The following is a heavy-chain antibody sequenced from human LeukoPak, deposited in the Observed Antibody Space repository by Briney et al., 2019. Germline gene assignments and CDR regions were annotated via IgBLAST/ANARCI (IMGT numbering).Heavy chain of an antibody. CDR3: ARGRVGATDFDY. Sequence: GGSLRLSCAASEFTVSSNYMSWVRQAPGKGLEWVSVIYSGGDTYYADSVKGRFTISRDNSKNTLFLQMNSLRAEDTAVYYCARGRVGATDFDYWGQGTLVTVSS. D-gene: IGHD1-26*01. V-gene: IGHV3-53*01. J-gene: IGHJ4*02. CDR2: IYSGGDT. CDR1: EFTVSSNY.